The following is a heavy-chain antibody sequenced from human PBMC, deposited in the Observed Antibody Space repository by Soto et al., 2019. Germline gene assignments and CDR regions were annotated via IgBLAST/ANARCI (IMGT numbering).Heavy chain of an antibody. CDR1: GYTFTSYA. CDR2: INAGNGNT. J-gene: IGHJ1*01. D-gene: IGHD4-17*01. V-gene: IGHV1-3*01. Sequence: ASVKVSCKASGYTFTSYAMHWVRQAPGQRLEWMGWINAGNGNTKYSQKFQVRVTITRDTSASTAYMELSSLRAEDTAVYYCARGLYGDPREYFQYWGQGTLVTVSS. CDR3: ARGLYGDPREYFQY.